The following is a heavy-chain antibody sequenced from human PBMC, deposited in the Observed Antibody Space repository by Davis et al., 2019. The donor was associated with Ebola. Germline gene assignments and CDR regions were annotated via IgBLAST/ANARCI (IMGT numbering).Heavy chain of an antibody. CDR1: GDSISTYS. CDR3: ARTTLPDPPSHYYFFMDV. D-gene: IGHD1-1*01. V-gene: IGHV4-59*01. CDR2: ISNIGWT. J-gene: IGHJ6*03. Sequence: MPSETLSLTCTVSGDSISTYSWSWIRKPPGKGLEWIGYISNIGWTNYNASLKSRVTISVDTSKNHFSLRLSSVIAADTAVYYCARTTLPDPPSHYYFFMDVWGKGTTVTVSS.